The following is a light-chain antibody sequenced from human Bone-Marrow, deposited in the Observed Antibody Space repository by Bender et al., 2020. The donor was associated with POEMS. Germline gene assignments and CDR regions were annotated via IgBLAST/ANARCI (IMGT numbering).Light chain of an antibody. CDR1: SNDVGAYQY. J-gene: IGLJ3*02. Sequence: QSALTQPASVSGAPGQSITISCAGSSNDVGAYQYASWYQQRPGQAPKLIIYDVRDRPSGVSSRFSGSKSGNTAFLTISRLQAEDEADYYCSSYTSSSTLVFGGGTKLTVL. CDR3: SSYTSSSTLV. CDR2: DVR. V-gene: IGLV2-14*01.